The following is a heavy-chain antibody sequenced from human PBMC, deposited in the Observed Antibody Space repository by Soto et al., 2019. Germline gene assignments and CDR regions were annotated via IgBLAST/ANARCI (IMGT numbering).Heavy chain of an antibody. CDR3: ASGGSSNWFDP. CDR2: IYYTGSA. D-gene: IGHD1-26*01. J-gene: IGHJ5*02. CDR1: SGSISSPDYY. Sequence: VQLQESGPGLVKPSQTLSLTCTVSSGSISSPDYYRSWIRQPPGKGLEWNGYIYYTGSAYYNPSLKSRVTMSVDTSKNQFSLKVTSVTAADTAVYYCASGGSSNWFDPWGQGTLVTVSS. V-gene: IGHV4-30-4*01.